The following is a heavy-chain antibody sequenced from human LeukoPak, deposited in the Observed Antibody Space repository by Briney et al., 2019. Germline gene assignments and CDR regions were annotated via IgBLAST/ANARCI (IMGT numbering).Heavy chain of an antibody. Sequence: GGSLRLSCAASGFDFSSNWMHWVRHAPGQGLVWVSRIKGDGISTNHADSVKGRFTISRDIAKNTLYLQMSSLRAEDTGVYYCAKDHYWSIDYWGRGTLVTVSS. CDR2: IKGDGIST. V-gene: IGHV3-74*01. CDR1: GFDFSSNW. D-gene: IGHD3-3*01. CDR3: AKDHYWSIDY. J-gene: IGHJ4*02.